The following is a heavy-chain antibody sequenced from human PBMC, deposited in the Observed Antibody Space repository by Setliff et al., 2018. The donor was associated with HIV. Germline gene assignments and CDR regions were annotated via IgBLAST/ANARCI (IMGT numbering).Heavy chain of an antibody. D-gene: IGHD2-2*01. Sequence: GAPVKVSCKASGYTFTSYGISWVRQAPGQGLEWMGWISAYNGNTNYAQKLQGRVTMTTDTSTSTAYMELRSLRSDDTAVYYCARGPPIVVVPAALLTFDYWGQGTLVTVSS. CDR3: ARGPPIVVVPAALLTFDY. CDR1: GYTFTSYG. J-gene: IGHJ4*02. V-gene: IGHV1-18*01. CDR2: ISAYNGNT.